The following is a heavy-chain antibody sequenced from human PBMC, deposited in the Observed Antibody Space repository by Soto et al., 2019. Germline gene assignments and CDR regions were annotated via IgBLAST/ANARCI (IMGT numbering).Heavy chain of an antibody. V-gene: IGHV3-73*01. CDR3: TRHVDCSGGSCYSGYYYYMDV. CDR1: GFTFSDSA. J-gene: IGHJ6*03. D-gene: IGHD2-15*01. CDR2: IRSKPNTDAT. Sequence: SLRLSCAASGFTFSDSAMHWVRQASGKGLEWVGRIRSKPNTDATAYAASVKGRFTISRDDSKNTAYLQMNSLKTEDTAVYYCTRHVDCSGGSCYSGYYYYMDVWGKGTTDTVSS.